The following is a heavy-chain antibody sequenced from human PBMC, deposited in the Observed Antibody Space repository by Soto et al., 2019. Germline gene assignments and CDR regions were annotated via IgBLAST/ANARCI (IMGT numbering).Heavy chain of an antibody. J-gene: IGHJ3*02. Sequence: QVQLEQSGAEVRKLGSSVKVSCKASGGTLSDHGVAWLRQAPGQGLEWMGGTIPVFNTAKYAQKFQGRVTVTADKFTNIAYMELSSLRSEDTAFYFCARGVYGSGNYYTGPSAFDILGQGTMVTVSS. CDR3: ARGVYGSGNYYTGPSAFDI. V-gene: IGHV1-69*06. CDR2: TIPVFNTA. CDR1: GGTLSDHG. D-gene: IGHD3-10*01.